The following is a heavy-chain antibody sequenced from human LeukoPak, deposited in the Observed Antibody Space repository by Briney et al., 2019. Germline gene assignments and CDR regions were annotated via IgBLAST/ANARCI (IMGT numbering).Heavy chain of an antibody. Sequence: PPETLSLTCIVSGGSISSHYWSWIRQPPGKGLEWIGYIYYSGSTNYNPSLKSRVTISVDTSKNQFSLNLSSVTAADTAVYYCARGYSISWFYWGQGTLVTVSS. J-gene: IGHJ4*02. CDR3: ARGYSISWFY. CDR2: IYYSGST. CDR1: GGSISSHY. D-gene: IGHD6-13*01. V-gene: IGHV4-59*11.